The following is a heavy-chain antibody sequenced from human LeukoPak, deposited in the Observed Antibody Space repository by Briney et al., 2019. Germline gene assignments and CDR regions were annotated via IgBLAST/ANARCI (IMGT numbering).Heavy chain of an antibody. V-gene: IGHV3-33*01. CDR3: ARDRYDSTSNWFDP. CDR2: IWYDGSNK. CDR1: GFTFRSSG. Sequence: QPGGGLRVSCAAPGFTFRSSGMYWGCQALGKGGGRVSVIWYDGSNKYYADSVKGRLTISRHNSKNTLYLQMNSLRAEDTVVYYCARDRYDSTSNWFDPWGQGTLVTVSS. J-gene: IGHJ5*02. D-gene: IGHD3-22*01.